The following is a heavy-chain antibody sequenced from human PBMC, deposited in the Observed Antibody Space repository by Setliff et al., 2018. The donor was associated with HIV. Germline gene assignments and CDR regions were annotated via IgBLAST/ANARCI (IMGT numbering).Heavy chain of an antibody. D-gene: IGHD1-1*01. V-gene: IGHV3-74*01. CDR2: INGDGSST. CDR1: GFTFSSHW. Sequence: GSLRLSCAASGFTFSSHWMHWVRQAPGKGLVWVSRINGDGSSTTYADSVKGRFTISRDNAKNTLYLQMNSLRAEDKAVYYCASARIPTGGTSTSLDFWGQGALVTVSS. CDR3: ASARIPTGGTSTSLDF. J-gene: IGHJ4*02.